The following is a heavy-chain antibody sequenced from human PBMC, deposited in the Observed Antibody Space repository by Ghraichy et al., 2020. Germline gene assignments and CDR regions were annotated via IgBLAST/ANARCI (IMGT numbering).Heavy chain of an antibody. D-gene: IGHD4-23*01. CDR3: ARRRRGGQTPHWFDP. CDR2: VHATERA. J-gene: IGHJ5*02. Sequence: SETLSLTCEVSGGPFKSYFFSWLRQIPGRGLEWIGDVHATERANYNPSLESRVIMSVDTANSQVALRLSSVTGADTGLYYCARRRRGGQTPHWFDPWGPGTAVTVSA. V-gene: IGHV4-34*01. CDR1: GGPFKSYF.